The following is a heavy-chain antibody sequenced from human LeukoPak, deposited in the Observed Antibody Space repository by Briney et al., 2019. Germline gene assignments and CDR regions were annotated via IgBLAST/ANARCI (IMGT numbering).Heavy chain of an antibody. Sequence: GGSLRLSCAASGFTFSTYWMSWVRQAPGKGLEWVANIKQDGSEKFYVDSVKGRFTISRDNAKNSLYLQMNSLRAEDTAVYYCARDSWRTSSSEIDYWGQGTLVTVSS. V-gene: IGHV3-7*01. CDR2: IKQDGSEK. D-gene: IGHD6-6*01. CDR3: ARDSWRTSSSEIDY. J-gene: IGHJ4*02. CDR1: GFTFSTYW.